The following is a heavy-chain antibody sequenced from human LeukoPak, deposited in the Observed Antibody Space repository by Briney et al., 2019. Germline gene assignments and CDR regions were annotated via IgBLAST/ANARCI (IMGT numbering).Heavy chain of an antibody. J-gene: IGHJ4*02. CDR3: ARGTGYYDSSGYYYY. D-gene: IGHD3-22*01. CDR1: GGSFSGYY. CDR2: INHSGST. Sequence: PSETLSRNCAVYGGSFSGYYWSWIRQPPGKGLEWIGEINHSGSTNYNPSLKSRVTISVDTSKNQFSLKLSSVTAADTAVYYCARGTGYYDSSGYYYYWGQGTLVTVSS. V-gene: IGHV4-34*01.